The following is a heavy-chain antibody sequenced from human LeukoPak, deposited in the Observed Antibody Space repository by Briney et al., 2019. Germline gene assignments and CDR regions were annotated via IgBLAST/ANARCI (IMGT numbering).Heavy chain of an antibody. CDR3: VGEARGYHYTYFDY. CDR1: GFTLGSHD. D-gene: IGHD5-18*01. Sequence: PGGSLRLSCTASGFTLGSHDMHWVRQIPGQGLEWVAAVSSGFHAFFADSVQGRFTVSREGARNSLYLQMNSLRAGDTAVYYCVGEARGYHYTYFDYWGQGTLVTVSS. V-gene: IGHV3-13*01. J-gene: IGHJ4*02. CDR2: VSSGFHA.